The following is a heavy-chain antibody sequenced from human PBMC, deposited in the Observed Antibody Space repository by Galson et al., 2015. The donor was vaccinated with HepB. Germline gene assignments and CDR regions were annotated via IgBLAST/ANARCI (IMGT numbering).Heavy chain of an antibody. Sequence: SVKVSCKASGYTFTGYYMHWVRQAPGQGLEWMGRINPNSGGTNYAQKFQGRVTMTRDTSISTAYMELSRLRSDDTAVYYCARAMRKQQLVFPFDPWGQGTLVTVSS. CDR1: GYTFTGYY. CDR3: ARAMRKQQLVFPFDP. CDR2: INPNSGGT. J-gene: IGHJ5*02. V-gene: IGHV1-2*06. D-gene: IGHD6-13*01.